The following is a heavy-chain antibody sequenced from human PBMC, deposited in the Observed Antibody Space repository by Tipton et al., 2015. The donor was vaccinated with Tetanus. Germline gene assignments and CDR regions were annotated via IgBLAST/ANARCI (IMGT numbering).Heavy chain of an antibody. D-gene: IGHD3-10*01. CDR3: ASLYSSGSYYSGGAFYFGMDV. V-gene: IGHV1-46*01. CDR2: INSSGSST. J-gene: IGHJ6*02. Sequence: QVQLVQSGAEVKKPGASVKLSCKASGHAFTGYYIHWVRQAPGQALEWLGVINSSGSSTNYPQKVQGRVTMTIDTSTSTVYMELSSLRSEGAAVYYCASLYSSGSYYSGGAFYFGMDVWGQGTTVTVSS. CDR1: GHAFTGYY.